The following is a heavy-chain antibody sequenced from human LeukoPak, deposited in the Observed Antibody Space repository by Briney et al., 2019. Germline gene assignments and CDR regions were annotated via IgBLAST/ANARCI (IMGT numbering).Heavy chain of an antibody. CDR1: GYTLTELS. D-gene: IGHD3-16*01. CDR2: FDPEDGET. Sequence: GASVKVSCKVSGYTLTELSMHWVRQAPGKGLEWMGGFDPEDGETISAQKFQGRVTMTEDTSTDTAYMELSSLRSEDTAVYYCATVAEAYVFYFDYWGQGTLVTVSS. CDR3: ATVAEAYVFYFDY. V-gene: IGHV1-24*01. J-gene: IGHJ4*02.